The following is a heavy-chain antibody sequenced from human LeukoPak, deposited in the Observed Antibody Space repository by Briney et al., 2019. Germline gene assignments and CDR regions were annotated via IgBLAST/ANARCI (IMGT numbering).Heavy chain of an antibody. CDR2: ISSSGSTI. V-gene: IGHV3-11*01. Sequence: PGGSLRLSCAASGFTFSDYYMSWFRQAPGKGLEWVSYISSSGSTIYYADSVKGRFTISRDNAKNSLYLQMNSLRAVDTAVYYCASPATYYGSGSYYYWGQGTLVTVSS. J-gene: IGHJ4*02. CDR3: ASPATYYGSGSYYY. CDR1: GFTFSDYY. D-gene: IGHD3-10*01.